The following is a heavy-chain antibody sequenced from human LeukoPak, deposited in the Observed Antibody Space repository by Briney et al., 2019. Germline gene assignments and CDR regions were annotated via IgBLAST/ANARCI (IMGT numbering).Heavy chain of an antibody. D-gene: IGHD1-26*01. Sequence: HPGGSLRLSCAASGFTFSSYAMSWVRQAPGKGLEWVSAISGSGGSTYYADSVKGRFTISRDNSKDTLYLQMNSLRAEDTAVYYCAKDSLSGSKRSAFDIWGQGTMVTVSS. CDR2: ISGSGGST. J-gene: IGHJ3*02. CDR1: GFTFSSYA. CDR3: AKDSLSGSKRSAFDI. V-gene: IGHV3-23*01.